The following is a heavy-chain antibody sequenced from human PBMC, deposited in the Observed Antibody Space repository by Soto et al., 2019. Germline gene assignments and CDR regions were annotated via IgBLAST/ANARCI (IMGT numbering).Heavy chain of an antibody. Sequence: ASVEVSCKASGYTFTSYDINWVRQATGQGLEWMGWMNPNSGNTGYAQKFQGRVTMTRNTSISTAYMELSTLRSGDPPVYYCARGSITMVRGVSSLAYGGQGPLVP. CDR3: ARGSITMVRGVSSLAY. CDR2: MNPNSGNT. D-gene: IGHD3-10*01. J-gene: IGHJ4*02. CDR1: GYTFTSYD. V-gene: IGHV1-8*01.